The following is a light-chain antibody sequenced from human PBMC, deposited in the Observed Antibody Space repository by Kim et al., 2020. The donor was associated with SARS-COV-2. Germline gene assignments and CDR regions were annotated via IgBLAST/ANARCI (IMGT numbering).Light chain of an antibody. V-gene: IGLV3-1*01. CDR1: KLGDRY. CDR2: QDS. J-gene: IGLJ1*01. CDR3: QAWDSSTYF. Sequence: SYELTQPPSVSVSPGQTASITCSGDKLGDRYPCWYQQKPGQSPVLLIYQDSKRPSGIPERFSGSNSGNTATLTISGTQAMDEADYYCQAWDSSTYFFGTG.